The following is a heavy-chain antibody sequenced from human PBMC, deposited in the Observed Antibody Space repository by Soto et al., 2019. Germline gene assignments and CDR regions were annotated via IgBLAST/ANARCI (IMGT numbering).Heavy chain of an antibody. CDR3: AHIVVAGLGYYFDY. CDR1: GFSLSSTRMA. J-gene: IGHJ4*02. Sequence: QITLKESGPTLVKPTQTLTLTCTFSGFSLSSTRMAVGWIRQPPGKALEWLALIYWDDDKRYSPFLKSRLTITKDTSKNRVVLTMSNMEPVDTARYYCAHIVVAGLGYYFDYWGQGTLVTVSS. V-gene: IGHV2-5*02. CDR2: IYWDDDK. D-gene: IGHD6-19*01.